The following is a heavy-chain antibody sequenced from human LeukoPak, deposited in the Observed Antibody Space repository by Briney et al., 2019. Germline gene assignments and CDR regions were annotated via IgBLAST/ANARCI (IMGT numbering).Heavy chain of an antibody. CDR2: ISGSGGST. D-gene: IGHD2-21*02. J-gene: IGHJ4*02. V-gene: IGHV3-23*01. CDR3: AKDGLCGGDCYSYFDY. Sequence: GGSLRLSCAASGFTFSSYAMSWVRQAPGKGPEWVSAISGSGGSTYYADSVKGRFTISRDNSKNTLYLQMNSLRAEDTAVYYCAKDGLCGGDCYSYFDYWGQGTLVTVSS. CDR1: GFTFSSYA.